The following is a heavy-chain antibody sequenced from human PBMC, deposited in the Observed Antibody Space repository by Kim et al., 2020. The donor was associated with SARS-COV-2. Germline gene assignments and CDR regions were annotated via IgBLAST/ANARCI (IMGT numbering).Heavy chain of an antibody. CDR1: GGSISSGGYY. CDR3: ARESSGAFDI. D-gene: IGHD3-22*01. CDR2: IYYSGST. J-gene: IGHJ3*02. Sequence: SETLSLTCTVSGGSISSGGYYWSWIRQHPGKGLEWSGYIYYSGSTYYNSSLKSRVTISVDTSKNQSSLKLSSVTAADTVVYYCARESSGAFDIWGQGTMVTVSS. V-gene: IGHV4-31*03.